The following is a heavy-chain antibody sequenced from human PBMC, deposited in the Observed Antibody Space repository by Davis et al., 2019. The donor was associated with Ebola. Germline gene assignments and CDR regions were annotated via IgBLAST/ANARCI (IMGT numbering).Heavy chain of an antibody. Sequence: HSQTLSLTCAISGDSVSRAGWNWIRQSPSRGLEWLGRTYYKSKWYNDYAASVKSRITINPDTSKNQFTLQLTSVTPEDTALYYCARGWFRGSMDVWGEGTTVTVSS. CDR3: ARGWFRGSMDV. V-gene: IGHV6-1*01. J-gene: IGHJ6*04. CDR1: GDSVSRAG. D-gene: IGHD3-10*01. CDR2: TYYKSKWYN.